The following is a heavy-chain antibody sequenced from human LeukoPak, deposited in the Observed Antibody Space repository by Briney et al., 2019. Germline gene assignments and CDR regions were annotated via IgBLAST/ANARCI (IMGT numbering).Heavy chain of an antibody. CDR2: ISYDGSNK. D-gene: IGHD5-24*01. V-gene: IGHV3-30*03. CDR1: GFTFSSYG. CDR3: AREAAREEMATIPPDY. Sequence: GGSLRLSCAASGFTFSSYGMHWVRQAPGKGLEWVAVISYDGSNKYYADSVKGRFTISRDNAKNSLYLQMNSLRAEDTAVYYCAREAAREEMATIPPDYWGQGTLVTVSS. J-gene: IGHJ4*02.